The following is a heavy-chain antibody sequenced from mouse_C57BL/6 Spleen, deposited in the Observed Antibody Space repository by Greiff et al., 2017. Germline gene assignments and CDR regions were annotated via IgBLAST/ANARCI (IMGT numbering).Heavy chain of an antibody. J-gene: IGHJ2*01. CDR1: GYTFTSYW. Sequence: QVHVMQSGAGLAKPGASVKLSCKASGYTFTSYWMHWVKQRPGQGLEWIGYINPSSGYTKYNQKFKDKATLTADKSSSTAYMQLSSLTYEDSAVYYCARDSNYGDYYFDYWGQGTTLTVSS. V-gene: IGHV1-7*01. CDR3: ARDSNYGDYYFDY. CDR2: INPSSGYT. D-gene: IGHD2-5*01.